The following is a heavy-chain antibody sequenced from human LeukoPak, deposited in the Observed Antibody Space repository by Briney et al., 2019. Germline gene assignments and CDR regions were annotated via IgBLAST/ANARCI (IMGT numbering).Heavy chain of an antibody. Sequence: GGSLRLSCTASGFTFSSYEMNWVRQAPGKGLEWVSYISSSSSYTYYADSVKGRFTISRDNAQNSLYLQMNSLRAEDTAVYFCARVGYSSSWHSGSAFDIWGQGTMVTVSS. V-gene: IGHV3-21*05. CDR1: GFTFSSYE. CDR3: ARVGYSSSWHSGSAFDI. J-gene: IGHJ3*02. CDR2: ISSSSSYT. D-gene: IGHD6-13*01.